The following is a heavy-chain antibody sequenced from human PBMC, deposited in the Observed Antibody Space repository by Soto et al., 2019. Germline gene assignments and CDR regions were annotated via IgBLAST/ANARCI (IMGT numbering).Heavy chain of an antibody. V-gene: IGHV1-18*01. CDR1: GYTFFTYD. Sequence: QVHLVQSGVEVKTPGASVKVSCQASGYTFFTYDISWVRQAPGQGLEWMGWISTYSGDTKYAQKFQGRVTMTTDTSTTTAYLELXSLRXXXTAXXXXXXXHGPTTSENWFDPWGQGTLVTVSS. CDR3: XXXHGPTTSENWFDP. J-gene: IGHJ5*02. CDR2: ISTYSGDT. D-gene: IGHD5-12*01.